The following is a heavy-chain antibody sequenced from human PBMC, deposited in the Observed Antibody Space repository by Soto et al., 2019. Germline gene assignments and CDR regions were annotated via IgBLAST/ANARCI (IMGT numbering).Heavy chain of an antibody. D-gene: IGHD1-26*01. CDR3: VKDRYSGSYFLEESGGYFDY. J-gene: IGHJ4*02. Sequence: GGSLRLSCSASGFTFSSYAMHWVRQAPGKGLEYVSAISSNGGSTYYADSVKGRFTISRDNSKNTLYLQMSSLRAEDTAVYYCVKDRYSGSYFLEESGGYFDYWGQGTLVTVSS. V-gene: IGHV3-64D*08. CDR1: GFTFSSYA. CDR2: ISSNGGST.